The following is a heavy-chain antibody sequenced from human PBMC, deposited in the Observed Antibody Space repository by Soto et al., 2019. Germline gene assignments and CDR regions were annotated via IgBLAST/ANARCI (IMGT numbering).Heavy chain of an antibody. J-gene: IGHJ4*02. CDR1: GYTFSNDA. CDR2: VSAYNGNT. Sequence: QVQLVQSGAEVKKPGASVKVSCKASGYTFSNDAITWVRQAPGQALEWMGWVSAYNGNTNYAQKFKGRVTTTTHTATRTAYLEIRSLRYDRTAVYFCARASRYYWNYMMYWGQGTLVTVSS. D-gene: IGHD1-7*01. CDR3: ARASRYYWNYMMY. V-gene: IGHV1-18*01.